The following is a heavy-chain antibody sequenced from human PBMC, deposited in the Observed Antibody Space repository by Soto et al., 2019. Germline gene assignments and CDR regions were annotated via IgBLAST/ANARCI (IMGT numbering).Heavy chain of an antibody. CDR2: IGVGSGNR. D-gene: IGHD2-8*01. Sequence: SVKVSGKASGFTFTSSAVQWARQARGQRLEWIGWIGVGSGNRHYAQKFQERVTITRDMSTNTAYMELSSLRSEDTAVYYCAALGVNFDHWGQGTLVTVSS. CDR3: AALGVNFDH. V-gene: IGHV1-58*01. J-gene: IGHJ4*02. CDR1: GFTFTSSA.